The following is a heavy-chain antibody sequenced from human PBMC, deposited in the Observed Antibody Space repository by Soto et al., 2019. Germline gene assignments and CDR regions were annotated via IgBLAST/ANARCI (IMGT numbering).Heavy chain of an antibody. D-gene: IGHD3-3*01. Sequence: GGSLRLSCAASGFTFSSYGMHWVRQAPGKGLEWVAVIWYDGSNKYYADSVKGRFPNSRDKSKNTLYLQMNSLRAEDTAVYYCARDRLPHYDFWSGYYDYFDYWGQGTLVTVSS. V-gene: IGHV3-33*01. CDR2: IWYDGSNK. J-gene: IGHJ4*02. CDR1: GFTFSSYG. CDR3: ARDRLPHYDFWSGYYDYFDY.